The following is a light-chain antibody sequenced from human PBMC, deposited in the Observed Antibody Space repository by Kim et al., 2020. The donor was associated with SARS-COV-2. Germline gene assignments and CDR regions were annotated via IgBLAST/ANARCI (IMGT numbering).Light chain of an antibody. CDR2: GAS. V-gene: IGKV3-15*01. CDR3: WQYNNCPPLT. Sequence: EIVMTQSPATLSVSPGERATLSCRASQSVSSNLAWYQQKPGQAARLLIYGASTRATGIPARLSGSGSGTEFTLTISSLQSEDFAVYYYWQYNNCPPLTFGQGTKVDIK. J-gene: IGKJ1*01. CDR1: QSVSSN.